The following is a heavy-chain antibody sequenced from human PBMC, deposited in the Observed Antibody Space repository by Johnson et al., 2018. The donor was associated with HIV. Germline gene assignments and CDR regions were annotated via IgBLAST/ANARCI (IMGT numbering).Heavy chain of an antibody. CDR1: GFTFSSYA. J-gene: IGHJ3*02. CDR2: IWYDGSNK. CDR3: AKDMSVGASPVAFDI. D-gene: IGHD1-26*01. V-gene: IGHV3-33*06. Sequence: QVQLVESGGGVVQPGRSLRLSCAASGFTFSSYAMHWVRQAPGKGLEWVAVIWYDGSNKYYEDSVRGRFTISRDNSKNTLYLQMNSLRAEDTALYYCAKDMSVGASPVAFDIWGQGTMVTVSS.